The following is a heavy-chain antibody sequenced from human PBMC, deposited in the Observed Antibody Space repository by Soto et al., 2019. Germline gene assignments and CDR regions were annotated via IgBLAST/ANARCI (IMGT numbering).Heavy chain of an antibody. D-gene: IGHD5-18*01. CDR1: GFTVSSNY. J-gene: IGHJ4*02. Sequence: LRLSCAASGFTVSSNYMTWVRQAPGKGLEWVSVIYSGGRTYYADSVKGRFTISRDNSKNTLYLQMNSLRAEDTAVYYCARGIPRGFSYGSYYFDYWGQGTLVTVSS. V-gene: IGHV3-53*01. CDR3: ARGIPRGFSYGSYYFDY. CDR2: IYSGGRT.